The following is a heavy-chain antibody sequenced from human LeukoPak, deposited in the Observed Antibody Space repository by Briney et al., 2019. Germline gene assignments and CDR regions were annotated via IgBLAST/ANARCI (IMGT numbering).Heavy chain of an antibody. J-gene: IGHJ6*02. CDR3: ARGHGELFRLYYYYYGMDV. Sequence: SETLSLTCAVYGGSFSGYYWSWIRQPPGKGLEWIGEINHSGSTNYNPSLKSRVTISADTSKNQFSLKLSSVTAADRAVYYCARGHGELFRLYYYYYGMDVWGQGTTVTVSS. CDR1: GGSFSGYY. CDR2: INHSGST. D-gene: IGHD3-10*01. V-gene: IGHV4-34*01.